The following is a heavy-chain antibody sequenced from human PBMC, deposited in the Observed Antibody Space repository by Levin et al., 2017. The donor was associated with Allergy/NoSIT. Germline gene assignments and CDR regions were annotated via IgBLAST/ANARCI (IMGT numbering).Heavy chain of an antibody. D-gene: IGHD2-2*01. CDR2: IDYSGNT. CDR1: GGSISSSTDY. Sequence: SETLSLTCTVSGGSISSSTDYWGWIRQPPGKGLEWIGSIDYSGNTYYNPSLKSRVTISVDTSKNQFSLKVSSVTAADTAVYYCARRVPLGYCSSTSCYGGDYFDYWGQGTLVTVSS. V-gene: IGHV4-39*01. CDR3: ARRVPLGYCSSTSCYGGDYFDY. J-gene: IGHJ4*02.